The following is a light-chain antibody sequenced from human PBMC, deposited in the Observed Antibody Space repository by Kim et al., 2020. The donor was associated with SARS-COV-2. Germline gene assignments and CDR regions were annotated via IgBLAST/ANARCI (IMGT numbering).Light chain of an antibody. CDR2: GKN. J-gene: IGLJ2*01. V-gene: IGLV3-19*01. CDR1: SLRSYY. CDR3: KSRDSSGKVV. Sequence: SYELTQDPAVSVALGQTVRITCQGDSLRSYYASWYQQKPGQAPLLVIYGKNNRPSGIPDRFSGSSSGNTASLTITGAQAEDEADYYCKSRDSSGKVVFGGGTKLTVL.